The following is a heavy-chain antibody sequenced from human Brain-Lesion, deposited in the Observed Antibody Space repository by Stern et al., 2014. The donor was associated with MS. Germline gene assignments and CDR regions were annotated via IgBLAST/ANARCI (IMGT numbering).Heavy chain of an antibody. V-gene: IGHV5-51*03. D-gene: IGHD5-12*01. Sequence: EVQLVESGAEVKKPGESLKISCEASGYLFDDYWIGWVRQMSGRGLELVAIIFPRDSNTRYSPSVQGQVTISADKSISTAYLQWSSLKAPAPALYYWASSPATPSGYDRFDYWGQGALVTVSS. CDR3: ASSPATPSGYDRFDY. CDR1: GYLFDDYW. J-gene: IGHJ4*02. CDR2: IFPRDSNT.